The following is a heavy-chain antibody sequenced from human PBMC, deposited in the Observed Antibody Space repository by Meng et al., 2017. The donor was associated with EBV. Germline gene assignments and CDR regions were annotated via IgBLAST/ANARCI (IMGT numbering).Heavy chain of an antibody. V-gene: IGHV1-46*01. D-gene: IGHD1/OR15-1a*01. CDR1: GYTFTSYY. Sequence: QGQRVKSGAEVKKPGASVKVSGKASGYTFTSYYLHWVRQAPGQGLEWMGIIIPAGGNTNYAQKFRGRFTMTRDTSTSTVYMDLSILTSEDTAVYYCVRELVGGTFDYWGQGTLVTVSS. CDR3: VRELVGGTFDY. CDR2: IIPAGGNT. J-gene: IGHJ4*02.